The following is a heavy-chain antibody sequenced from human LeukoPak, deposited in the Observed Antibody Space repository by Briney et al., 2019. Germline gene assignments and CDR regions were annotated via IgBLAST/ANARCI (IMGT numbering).Heavy chain of an antibody. V-gene: IGHV1-69*05. CDR2: IIPIFGTA. J-gene: IGHJ4*02. D-gene: IGHD3-22*01. CDR1: GGTFSSYA. Sequence: SVKVSCKASGGTFSSYAISWVRQAPGQGLEWMGRIIPIFGTANYAQKFQGRVTITTDESTSTAYMELSSLRSEDTAVYYCASGDYYHSSDFDYWGQGTLVTVSS. CDR3: ASGDYYHSSDFDY.